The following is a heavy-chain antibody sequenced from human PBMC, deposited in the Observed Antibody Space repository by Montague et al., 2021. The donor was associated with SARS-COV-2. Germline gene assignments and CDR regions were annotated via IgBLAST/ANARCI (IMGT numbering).Heavy chain of an antibody. CDR3: ARWDPQTLTLIGLRGKSASDY. Sequence: SETLSLTYAVYGGSFSGYYWTWIRQSPGKGLEWIAEINHSGTTNYNFNTSLRSRVTISVDTSKSQFSLKLSSVTAADTGVYYCARWDPQTLTLIGLRGKSASDYWGQGTLVTVSS. CDR1: GGSFSGYY. D-gene: IGHD4-23*01. V-gene: IGHV4-34*01. J-gene: IGHJ4*02. CDR2: INHSGTT.